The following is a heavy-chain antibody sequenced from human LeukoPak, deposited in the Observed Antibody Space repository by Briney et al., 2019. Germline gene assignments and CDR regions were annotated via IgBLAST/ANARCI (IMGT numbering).Heavy chain of an antibody. CDR3: ARSPYDSSSGYYGFFDS. Sequence: PSETLSLTCAVYGGSFSGYYWSWIRQPPGKGLEWIGEINHSGSTNYNPSLKSRVTISVARSKNQFSLKVNSVTAADTAVYYCARSPYDSSSGYYGFFDSWGQGTLVIVSS. J-gene: IGHJ4*02. V-gene: IGHV4-34*01. D-gene: IGHD3-3*01. CDR2: INHSGST. CDR1: GGSFSGYY.